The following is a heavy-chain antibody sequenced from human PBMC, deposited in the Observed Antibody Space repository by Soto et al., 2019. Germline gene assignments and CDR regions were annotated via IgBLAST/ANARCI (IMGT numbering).Heavy chain of an antibody. CDR1: GYTFTSYG. J-gene: IGHJ4*02. Sequence: QVQLVQSGAEVKKPGASVKVSCKASGYTFTSYGLSWVRQAPGQGHEWMGWISAYNGNTNYAQKLQGRVTMTPDTSTSTAYMELRSLRSDDTAVYYCAGEPLWLGAVDGSDYWGQGTLVTVSS. CDR2: ISAYNGNT. CDR3: AGEPLWLGAVDGSDY. D-gene: IGHD6-19*01. V-gene: IGHV1-18*01.